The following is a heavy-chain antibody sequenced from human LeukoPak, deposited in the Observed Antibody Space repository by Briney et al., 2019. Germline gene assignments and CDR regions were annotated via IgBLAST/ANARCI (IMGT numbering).Heavy chain of an antibody. D-gene: IGHD3-16*01. J-gene: IGHJ4*02. Sequence: GESLKISCKGSGYSFNTYWISWVRQMPGKGLQWMGRIDPSDSYTNYSPSFQGDVTISADKSISTAYLQWSSLKASDTAMYYCARGGGVEYYFDYWGPGTLVTVSS. CDR1: GYSFNTYW. V-gene: IGHV5-10-1*01. CDR2: IDPSDSYT. CDR3: ARGGGVEYYFDY.